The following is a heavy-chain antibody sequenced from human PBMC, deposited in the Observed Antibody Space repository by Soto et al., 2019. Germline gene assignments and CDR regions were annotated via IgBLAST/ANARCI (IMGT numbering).Heavy chain of an antibody. CDR2: ITSASDYI. J-gene: IGHJ3*02. CDR1: GFMFTRST. CDR3: ARVGTGSSTPLDI. V-gene: IGHV3-21*01. Sequence: GGSLRLSCVASGFMFTRSTMNWVRQAPGKGLEWVSSITSASDYIFYADSVKGRFTISRDNAKNSLYLQMNSLRAEATAVYYCARVGTGSSTPLDIWGQGTMVTVSS. D-gene: IGHD3-9*01.